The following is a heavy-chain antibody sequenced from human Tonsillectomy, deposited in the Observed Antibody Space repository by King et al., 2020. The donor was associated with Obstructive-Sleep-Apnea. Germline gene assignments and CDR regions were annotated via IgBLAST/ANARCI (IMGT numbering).Heavy chain of an antibody. CDR3: ARGLGSSGWYVRRVVSYFDY. V-gene: IGHV4-34*01. CDR1: GGSFSGYY. D-gene: IGHD6-19*01. CDR2: INHSGST. J-gene: IGHJ4*02. Sequence: VQLQQWGAGLLKPSETLSLTCAVYGGSFSGYYWSWIRQPPGKGLEWIGEINHSGSTNYNPSLKSRVTISVDTSKNQFSLKLSSVTAADTAVYYCARGLGSSGWYVRRVVSYFDYWGQGTLVTVSS.